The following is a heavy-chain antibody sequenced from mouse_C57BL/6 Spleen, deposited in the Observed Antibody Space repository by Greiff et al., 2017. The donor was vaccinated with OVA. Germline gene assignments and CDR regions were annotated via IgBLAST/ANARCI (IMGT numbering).Heavy chain of an antibody. Sequence: VKVVESGPELVRPGASVKISCKAPGYTFTSHWMQWVRQRPGQGLEWIGEIFPGSGSTYYNEKFKGKATLTVDTSSSTAYMQLSSLTSEDSAVYFCASWMVTTKGFAYWGQGTLVTVSA. CDR3: ASWMVTTKGFAY. D-gene: IGHD2-2*01. CDR2: IFPGSGST. J-gene: IGHJ3*01. V-gene: IGHV1-56*01. CDR1: GYTFTSHW.